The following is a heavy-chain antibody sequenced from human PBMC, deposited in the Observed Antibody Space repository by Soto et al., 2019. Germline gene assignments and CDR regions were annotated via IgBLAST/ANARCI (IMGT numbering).Heavy chain of an antibody. Sequence: GASVKVSCKASGYTSTGHYMHWVRQAPGQGLEWMGWINPNTGATNYAQKFQGRVTMTRDTSISTANVEVSGLRSDDTAVYYCARVSEGGGTFPLDSWGQGXLVTVSS. CDR3: ARVSEGGGTFPLDS. CDR2: INPNTGAT. J-gene: IGHJ4*02. D-gene: IGHD2-15*01. CDR1: GYTSTGHY. V-gene: IGHV1-2*02.